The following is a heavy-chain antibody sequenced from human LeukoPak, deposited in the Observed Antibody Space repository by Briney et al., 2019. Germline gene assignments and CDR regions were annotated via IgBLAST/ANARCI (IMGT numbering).Heavy chain of an antibody. CDR1: GFTLSSYW. CDR3: ARGPSWGSSWYSNHAFDI. Sequence: GGSLRLSCAASGFTLSSYWMHWVRQAPGKGLVWVSRINSDRSSTSYADSVKGRFTISRDNAKNTLYLQMNSLRAEDTAVYYCARGPSWGSSWYSNHAFDIWGQGTMVTVSS. CDR2: INSDRSST. V-gene: IGHV3-74*01. D-gene: IGHD6-13*01. J-gene: IGHJ3*02.